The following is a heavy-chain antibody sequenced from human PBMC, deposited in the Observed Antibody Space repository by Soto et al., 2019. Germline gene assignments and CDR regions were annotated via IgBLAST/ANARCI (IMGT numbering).Heavy chain of an antibody. CDR1: GFTFRSAW. J-gene: IGHJ4*02. V-gene: IGHV3-15*07. CDR3: TTFRYYYDSSGYYLWDF. Sequence: EVQLVESGGGLVQPGGSLRLSCEAFGFTFRSAWMNWFRKAPGKGREWSGRIKSKTDGGTTDYAAPVKGRFTISRDDSKNTLYLQMNSLKTEDTAVYFCTTFRYYYDSSGYYLWDFWGQGTLVTVSS. CDR2: IKSKTDGGTT. D-gene: IGHD3-22*01.